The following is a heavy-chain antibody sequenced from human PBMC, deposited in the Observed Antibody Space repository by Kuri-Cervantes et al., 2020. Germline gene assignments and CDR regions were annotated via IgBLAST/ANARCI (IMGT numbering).Heavy chain of an antibody. CDR1: GFTFSDYY. CDR3: AKGGGGKYCSGGSCYEKYYGMDV. D-gene: IGHD2-15*01. J-gene: IGHJ6*02. CDR2: ISWNSGSI. V-gene: IGHV3-9*01. Sequence: SLKISCAASGFTFSDYYMSWIRQAPGKGLEWVSGISWNSGSIGYADSVKGRFTISRDNAKNSLYLQMNSLRAEDTALYYCAKGGGGKYCSGGSCYEKYYGMDVWGQGTTVTVSS.